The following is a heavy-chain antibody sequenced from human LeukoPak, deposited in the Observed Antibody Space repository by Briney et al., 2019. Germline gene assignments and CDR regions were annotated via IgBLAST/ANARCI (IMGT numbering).Heavy chain of an antibody. Sequence: SETLFLTCTVSGGSVSSGSYYWSWIRQPPGKGLEWIGYIYYTGSTNYNPSLKSRVSTSVDTSKNQFSLKLSSVTAADTAVYYCARGWLVGHYFDNWGQGTLVTVSS. CDR2: IYYTGST. CDR1: GGSVSSGSYY. J-gene: IGHJ4*02. CDR3: ARGWLVGHYFDN. D-gene: IGHD5-24*01. V-gene: IGHV4-61*01.